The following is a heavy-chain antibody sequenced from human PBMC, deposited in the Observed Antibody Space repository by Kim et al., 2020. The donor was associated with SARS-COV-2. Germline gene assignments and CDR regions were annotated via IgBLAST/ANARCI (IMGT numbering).Heavy chain of an antibody. CDR1: GGSISSGSYY. J-gene: IGHJ5*02. Sequence: SETLSLTCTVSGGSISSGSYYWSWIRQPAGKGLEWIGRIYTSGSTNYNPSLKSRVTISVDTSKNQFSLKLSSGTAADTAVYYCAREVGSSSWYDKYNWFDPWGQGTLVTVSS. D-gene: IGHD6-13*01. CDR2: IYTSGST. V-gene: IGHV4-61*02. CDR3: AREVGSSSWYDKYNWFDP.